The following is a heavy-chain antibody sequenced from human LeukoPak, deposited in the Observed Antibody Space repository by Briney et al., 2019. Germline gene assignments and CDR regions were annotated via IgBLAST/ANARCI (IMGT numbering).Heavy chain of an antibody. D-gene: IGHD1-1*01. CDR3: AKPRAMTTGVGRYFDL. Sequence: SGGSLRLSCAASGFTFTSYAMSWIRQAPGKGLEWVSAISGGGENTYYADSVKGRSTISRDNSKNTLYLQMNSLRAEDTATYYCAKPRAMTTGVGRYFDLWGRGTLVTVSS. J-gene: IGHJ2*01. CDR1: GFTFTSYA. V-gene: IGHV3-23*01. CDR2: ISGGGENT.